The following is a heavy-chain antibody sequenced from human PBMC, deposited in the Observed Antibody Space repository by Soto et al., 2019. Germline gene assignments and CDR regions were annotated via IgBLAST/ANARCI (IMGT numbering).Heavy chain of an antibody. CDR3: ATNPVKADY. V-gene: IGHV3-7*01. J-gene: IGHJ4*02. CDR1: GFMFSSYW. CDR2: IKEDGSQK. Sequence: GGSLRLSCAASGFMFSSYWMTWVRQAPGKGLEWVANIKEDGSQKKYVDSVKGRFTISRDNAKSSLYLQMNSLRVEDTAVYYCATNPVKADYWGQGTLVTVSS. D-gene: IGHD3-22*01.